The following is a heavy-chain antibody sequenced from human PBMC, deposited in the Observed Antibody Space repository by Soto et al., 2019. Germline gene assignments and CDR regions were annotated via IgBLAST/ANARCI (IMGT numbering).Heavy chain of an antibody. D-gene: IGHD6-13*01. CDR3: AKDPGWYSSSWSPPDY. J-gene: IGHJ4*02. CDR2: ISYDGSNK. Sequence: GGSLRLSCAASGFTFSSYGMHWVRQAPGKGLEWVAVISYDGSNKYYADSVKGRFTISRDNSKNTLYLQMNSLRAEDTAVYYCAKDPGWYSSSWSPPDYWGQGTLVTVSS. CDR1: GFTFSSYG. V-gene: IGHV3-30*18.